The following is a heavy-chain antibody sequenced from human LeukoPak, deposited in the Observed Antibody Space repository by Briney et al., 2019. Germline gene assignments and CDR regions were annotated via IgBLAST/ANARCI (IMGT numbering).Heavy chain of an antibody. V-gene: IGHV3-30*18. CDR1: GFTFSSYG. CDR2: ISYDGSNK. D-gene: IGHD3-10*01. J-gene: IGHJ3*02. Sequence: GRSLRLSCAASGFTFSSYGMHWVRQAPGKGLEWVAVISYDGSNKYYADSVKGRFTFSRDNSKNTLYLQMNSLRAEDTAVYYCVKGPVLLWFGDPNGGAFDIWGQGTMVTVSS. CDR3: VKGPVLLWFGDPNGGAFDI.